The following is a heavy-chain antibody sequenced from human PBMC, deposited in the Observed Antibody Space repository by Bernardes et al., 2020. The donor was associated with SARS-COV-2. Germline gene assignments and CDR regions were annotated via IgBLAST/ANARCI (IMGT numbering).Heavy chain of an antibody. CDR2: ISYDGSNT. J-gene: IGHJ4*02. Sequence: GGSLRLSCAASGFTFRSYGMHWVRQAPGKGLEWVAFISYDGSNTFYADSVKGRFTISRDDSKDTLYLQMSSPRPDDTAVYYCAKDSIAGTTLSAFWNYFDYWGQGTLVTVS. V-gene: IGHV3-30*18. CDR3: AKDSIAGTTLSAFWNYFDY. CDR1: GFTFRSYG. D-gene: IGHD1-7*01.